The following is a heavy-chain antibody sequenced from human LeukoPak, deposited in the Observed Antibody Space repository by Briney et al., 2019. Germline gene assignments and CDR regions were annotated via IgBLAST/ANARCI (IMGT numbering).Heavy chain of an antibody. D-gene: IGHD6-19*01. CDR2: IYYSGST. Sequence: SETLSLTCTVSGGSISSYYWSWIRQPPGKGLEWIGYIYYSGSTNYNPSLKSRVTISVDTSKNQFPLKLSSVTAAGTAVYYRARDGLTSGPNWYFDRWGRGTLVTVSS. CDR1: GGSISSYY. V-gene: IGHV4-59*01. J-gene: IGHJ2*01. CDR3: ARDGLTSGPNWYFDR.